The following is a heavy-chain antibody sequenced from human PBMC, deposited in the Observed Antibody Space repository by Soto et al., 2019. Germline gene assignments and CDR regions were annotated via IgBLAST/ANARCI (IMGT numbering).Heavy chain of an antibody. CDR2: FIPIFGTA. J-gene: IGHJ6*02. CDR3: AKGITMVRGVIIAPFSYYYYGMDV. V-gene: IGHV1-69*13. CDR1: GGTFSSYA. D-gene: IGHD3-10*01. Sequence: SVKVSCKASGGTFSSYAISWVRQAPGQWLEWMGAFIPIFGTANYAQKFEGRVTITADESTSTAYMELSSLRSEDTAVYYCAKGITMVRGVIIAPFSYYYYGMDVWGQGTTVTVSS.